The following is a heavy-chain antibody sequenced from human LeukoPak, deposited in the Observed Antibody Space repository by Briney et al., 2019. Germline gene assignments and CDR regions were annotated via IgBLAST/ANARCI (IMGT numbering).Heavy chain of an antibody. CDR1: GASISSSGYY. CDR3: ARGGSSWYDYFGY. J-gene: IGHJ4*02. V-gene: IGHV4-39*01. CDR2: IYYSGST. Sequence: SETLSLTCTVSGASISSSGYYWGWIRQPPGKGLEWIGSIYYSGSTHYNPSLKSRVTISVDTSKNQFSLKLSYVTAEDTAVYYCARGGSSWYDYFGYWGQGTLVTVSS. D-gene: IGHD6-13*01.